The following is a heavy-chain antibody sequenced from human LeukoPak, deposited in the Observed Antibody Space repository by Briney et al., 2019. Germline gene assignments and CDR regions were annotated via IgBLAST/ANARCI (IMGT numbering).Heavy chain of an antibody. J-gene: IGHJ3*02. V-gene: IGHV4-30-2*01. D-gene: IGHD7-27*01. CDR1: GASISSGGYS. CDR2: IYHSGST. Sequence: SETLSLTCTVSGASISSGGYSWTWIRPPPGKGLQWIGHIYHSGSTYYNPALKRRVTISVDWTKTQYSLKLSSVADADTAVYYCDRGSLGDAFDIWGQGTMVIVSS. CDR3: DRGSLGDAFDI.